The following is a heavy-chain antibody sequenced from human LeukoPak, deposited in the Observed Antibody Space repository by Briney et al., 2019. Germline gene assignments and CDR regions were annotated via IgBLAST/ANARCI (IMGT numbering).Heavy chain of an antibody. CDR1: GFTFSSYA. CDR2: ISGSGGST. CDR3: ARSRLQLSY. J-gene: IGHJ4*02. D-gene: IGHD5-24*01. Sequence: GGSLRLSFAASGFTFSSYAMSWVRQAPGKGLEWVSAISGSGGSTYYADSVKGRFTISRDNSKNTLYLQMNSLRSDDTAVYYCARSRLQLSYWGQGTLVTVSS. V-gene: IGHV3-23*01.